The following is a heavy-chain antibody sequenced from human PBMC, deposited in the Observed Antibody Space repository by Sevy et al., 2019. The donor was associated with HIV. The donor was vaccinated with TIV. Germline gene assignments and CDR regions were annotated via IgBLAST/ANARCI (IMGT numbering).Heavy chain of an antibody. V-gene: IGHV4-31*03. J-gene: IGHJ4*02. CDR1: GGSISSGGYY. D-gene: IGHD4-4*01. CDR3: ARATTVTIGGQNYFDY. CDR2: IYYSGNT. Sequence: SETLSLTCTVSGGSISSGGYYWSWIRQHPGKGLEWIGYIYYSGNTYYNPSLKSRVTISVDTSKNQFSLKLSSVTAADTAVYYCARATTVTIGGQNYFDYWGQGTLVTVSS.